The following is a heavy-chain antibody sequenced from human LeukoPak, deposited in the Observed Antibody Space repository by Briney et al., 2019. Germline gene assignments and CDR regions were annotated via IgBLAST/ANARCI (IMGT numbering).Heavy chain of an antibody. D-gene: IGHD6-13*01. Sequence: GESLRFPAKGSGYTFTSYWSSWVRQMPGKGLEWMGRIDPSDSYTNYSPSFQGHVPLSADKSISTAYLQWSSLKASDTAMYYCARLASPGNVFEFDPWAERPLLTVSS. J-gene: IGHJ5*02. CDR3: ARLASPGNVFEFDP. CDR1: GYTFTSYW. V-gene: IGHV5-10-1*01. CDR2: IDPSDSYT.